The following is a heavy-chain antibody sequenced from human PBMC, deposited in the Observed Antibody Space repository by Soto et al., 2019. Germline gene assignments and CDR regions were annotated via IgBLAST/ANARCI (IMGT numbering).Heavy chain of an antibody. D-gene: IGHD1-1*01. CDR3: ARDSSRGTTTWGYFSYHGMDV. CDR1: GFTFSDHD. CDR2: ISYDGGVK. V-gene: IGHV3-30*03. Sequence: QVQLVESGGGVAPSGRSLRLSCAASGFTFSDHDIHWVRQAPGKGLEWLAVISYDGGVKYYADSVKGRFTLSRDNIKNTLFMQMNSLRPEDTAIYYCARDSSRGTTTWGYFSYHGMDVWGQGTAVTVSS. J-gene: IGHJ6*02.